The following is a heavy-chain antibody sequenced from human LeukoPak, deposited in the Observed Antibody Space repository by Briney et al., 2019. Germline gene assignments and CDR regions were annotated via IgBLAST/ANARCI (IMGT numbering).Heavy chain of an antibody. Sequence: GGSLRLSCGASGFTFSSYSMNWVRQAPGKGLEGVSSISISSSYIYYADSVKGRFTISRDNAKNSLYLQMNSLRAEDTAVYYCAGVLRYGSGSYGSSYYYGMDVWGKGTTVTVSS. CDR3: AGVLRYGSGSYGSSYYYGMDV. V-gene: IGHV3-21*01. CDR1: GFTFSSYS. D-gene: IGHD3-10*01. CDR2: ISISSSYI. J-gene: IGHJ6*04.